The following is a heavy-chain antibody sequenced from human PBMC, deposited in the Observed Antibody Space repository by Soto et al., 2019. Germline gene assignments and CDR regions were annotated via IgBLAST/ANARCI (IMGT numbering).Heavy chain of an antibody. D-gene: IGHD3-10*01. CDR3: ARDMRHDYASGRLDY. V-gene: IGHV3-11*04. CDR2: ISSSGTTI. CDR1: GFIMSGYY. J-gene: IGHJ4*02. Sequence: GGSLRLSCAASGFIMSGYYMSWIRQAPGQGLEWLAYISSSGTTIAYAESVQDRFIISRDNSKTTVYLQMNSLRADDMAVYHCARDMRHDYASGRLDYLGQGALVTVSS.